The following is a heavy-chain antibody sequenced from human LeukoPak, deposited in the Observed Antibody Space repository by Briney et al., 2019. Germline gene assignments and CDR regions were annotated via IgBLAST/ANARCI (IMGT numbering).Heavy chain of an antibody. CDR1: GGSISSYY. Sequence: SETLSLTCTVSGGSISSYYWSWIRQPPGKGLEWIGYIYYSGSTNYNPSLKSRVTISVDTSKNQFSLKLSSVTAADTAVYYCARHERESSGWKYFDYWGQGTLVTVSS. CDR3: ARHERESSGWKYFDY. CDR2: IYYSGST. D-gene: IGHD6-19*01. V-gene: IGHV4-59*08. J-gene: IGHJ4*02.